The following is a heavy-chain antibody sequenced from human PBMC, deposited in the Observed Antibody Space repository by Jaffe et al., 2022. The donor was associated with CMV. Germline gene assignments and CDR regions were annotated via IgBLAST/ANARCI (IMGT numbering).Heavy chain of an antibody. V-gene: IGHV2-70*01. CDR2: IDWDDDK. D-gene: IGHD6-13*01. J-gene: IGHJ4*02. CDR3: ARSIAAAGICDTGIDY. CDR1: GFSLSTSGMC. Sequence: QVTLRESGPALVKPTQTLTLTCTFSGFSLSTSGMCVSWIRQPPGKALEWLALIDWDDDKYYSTSLKTRLTISKDTSKNQVVLTMTNMDPVDTATYYCARSIAAAGICDTGIDYWGQGTLVTVSS.